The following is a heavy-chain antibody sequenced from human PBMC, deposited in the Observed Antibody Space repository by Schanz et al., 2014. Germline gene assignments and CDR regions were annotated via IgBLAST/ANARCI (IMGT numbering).Heavy chain of an antibody. J-gene: IGHJ4*02. CDR1: GFTFSSYW. CDR2: IKQDGSEK. Sequence: EVQLVESGGGLVQPVGSLRLSCAASGFTFSSYWMSWVRQAPGEGLEWVANIKQDGSEKYYVDSVKGRFTISRDNAKNSLYLQMNSLRPEDTAVYYCAKYGGELGVSFEYWGQGTLVTVSS. D-gene: IGHD7-27*01. CDR3: AKYGGELGVSFEY. V-gene: IGHV3-7*01.